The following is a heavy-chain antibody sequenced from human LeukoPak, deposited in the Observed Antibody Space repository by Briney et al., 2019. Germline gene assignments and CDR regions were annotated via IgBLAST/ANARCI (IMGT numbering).Heavy chain of an antibody. Sequence: SVKVSCKASGGTFSSYAISWVRQAPGQGLEWMGRIIPILGIANYAQKFQGRVTITADKSTSTAYMELSSLRSEDTAVYYCARDQMSGYGGNQVGYGYYGMDIWGQGTTFSVSS. D-gene: IGHD4-23*01. CDR3: ARDQMSGYGGNQVGYGYYGMDI. V-gene: IGHV1-69*04. CDR1: GGTFSSYA. CDR2: IIPILGIA. J-gene: IGHJ6*02.